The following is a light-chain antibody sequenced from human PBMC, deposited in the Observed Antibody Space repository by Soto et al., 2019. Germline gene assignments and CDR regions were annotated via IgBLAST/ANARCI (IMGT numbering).Light chain of an antibody. CDR2: EGS. J-gene: IGLJ1*01. Sequence: QSALTQPASVSGSPGQSITISCTGTSSDVGSYNLVSWYQQHPGKAPKLMIYEGSKRPSGVSNRLSGSKSGNTASLTISGLQAEDEADYYCCSFAGSSTFPVFGTGTKVTGL. V-gene: IGLV2-23*03. CDR3: CSFAGSSTFPV. CDR1: SSDVGSYNL.